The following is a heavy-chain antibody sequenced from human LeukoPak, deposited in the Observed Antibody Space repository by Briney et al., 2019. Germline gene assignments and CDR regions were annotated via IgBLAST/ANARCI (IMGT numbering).Heavy chain of an antibody. J-gene: IGHJ4*02. CDR2: INPYNGNT. D-gene: IGHD3-3*01. Sequence: ASVKVSCKASGYTFTSYDMSWVRQAPGQGLEWMGWINPYNGNTNYAQKLQGRVTMTRDTSTSTAYMELRRLRSDDTAVYYCARDTTRLTIFGVVIIRANYYWGQGTLVTVSS. CDR1: GYTFTSYD. CDR3: ARDTTRLTIFGVVIIRANYY. V-gene: IGHV1-18*04.